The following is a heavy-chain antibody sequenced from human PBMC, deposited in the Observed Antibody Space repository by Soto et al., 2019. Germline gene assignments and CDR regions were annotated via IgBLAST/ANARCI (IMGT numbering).Heavy chain of an antibody. D-gene: IGHD2-2*01. J-gene: IGHJ3*02. Sequence: EVQLLESGGGLVQPGGSLRLSCAASGFTFSSYAMSWVRQAPGKGLEWVSAISGSGGSTYYADSVKGRFTISRDNSKNTLYLQMNSLRAEDTAVYYCGKACGSNSCYEGDDAFDIWGQGTMVTVSS. CDR2: ISGSGGST. CDR1: GFTFSSYA. CDR3: GKACGSNSCYEGDDAFDI. V-gene: IGHV3-23*01.